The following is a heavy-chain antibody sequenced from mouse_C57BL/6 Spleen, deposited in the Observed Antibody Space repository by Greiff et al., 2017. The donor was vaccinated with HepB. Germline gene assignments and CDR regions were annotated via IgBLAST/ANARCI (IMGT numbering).Heavy chain of an antibody. Sequence: QVQLKQPGAELVKPGASVKLSCKASGYTFTSYWMHWVKQRPGQGLEWIGMIHPNSGSTNYNEKFKSKATLTVDKSSSPAYMQLSSLTSEDSAVYYCARGRGGRSGYLDYWGQGTTLTVSS. CDR2: IHPNSGST. J-gene: IGHJ2*01. V-gene: IGHV1-64*01. CDR3: ARGRGGRSGYLDY. CDR1: GYTFTSYW. D-gene: IGHD3-2*02.